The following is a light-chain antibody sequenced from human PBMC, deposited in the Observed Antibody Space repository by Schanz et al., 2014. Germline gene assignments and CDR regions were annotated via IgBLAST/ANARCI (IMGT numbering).Light chain of an antibody. CDR2: AAS. Sequence: IQLTQSPSSLSASVGDRVTITCRASQGVSSYLAWYQQKPGKAPKLLIYAASSLQTGVPSRFSGSGSGTDFTLTISSLQSEDFAVYYCQQYNNWPPLTFGGGTKVEIK. CDR3: QQYNNWPPLT. V-gene: IGKV1-9*01. CDR1: QGVSSY. J-gene: IGKJ4*01.